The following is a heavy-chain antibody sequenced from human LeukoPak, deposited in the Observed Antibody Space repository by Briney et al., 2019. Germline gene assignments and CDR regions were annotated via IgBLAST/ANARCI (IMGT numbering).Heavy chain of an antibody. D-gene: IGHD1-26*01. CDR1: GFTFSSYW. CDR2: INSDGSTI. Sequence: GGSLRLSCAASGFTFSSYWMTWVRQAPGKGLEWVARINSDGSTINHADSVRGRFTISRDNAENTLYLQMSSLRAEDTAIYFCARAVYYRFDYWGQGTLVTVSS. CDR3: ARAVYYRFDY. J-gene: IGHJ4*02. V-gene: IGHV3-74*01.